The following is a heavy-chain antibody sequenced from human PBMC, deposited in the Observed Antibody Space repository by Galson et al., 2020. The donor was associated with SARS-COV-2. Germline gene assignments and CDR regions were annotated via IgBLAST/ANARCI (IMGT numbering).Heavy chain of an antibody. CDR3: AKHDGASLMTRKDGRGYVQE. J-gene: IGHJ1*01. Sequence: SETLSLTCAVSGASISSRGYYWGWIRQPPGKGLEWIGNIYYNGATFYNPSLKSRVTISADTSKNQFSLKMNSVTAADAAVYYCAKHDGASLMTRKDGRGYVQEWGQGTLVTVSS. V-gene: IGHV4-39*01. D-gene: IGHD6-13*01. CDR1: GASISSRGYY. CDR2: IYYNGAT.